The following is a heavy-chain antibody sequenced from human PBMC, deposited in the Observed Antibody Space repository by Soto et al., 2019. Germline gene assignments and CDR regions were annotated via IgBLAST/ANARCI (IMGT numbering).Heavy chain of an antibody. D-gene: IGHD3-22*01. V-gene: IGHV4-59*01. Sequence: QVQLQESGPGLVKPSETLSLTCTVSGGSISSYYWSWIRQPPGKGLEWIGYIYYSGSTNYNRSLKSRVTISVDTSKNQFSLKLSSVTAADTAVYYCALRPYYYDSSGVDYWGQGTLVTVSS. CDR1: GGSISSYY. J-gene: IGHJ4*02. CDR2: IYYSGST. CDR3: ALRPYYYDSSGVDY.